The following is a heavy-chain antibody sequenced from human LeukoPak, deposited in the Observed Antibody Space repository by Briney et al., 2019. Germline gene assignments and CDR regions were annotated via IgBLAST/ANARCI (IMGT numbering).Heavy chain of an antibody. CDR2: IYPGGSDI. Sequence: ETLSLTCTVSGGSISSYYWSWIRQPPGKGLEWMGFIYPGGSDIRYSPSFQGQVTISADKSISTAYLQWSSLKASDTAMYYCARHFISAVGPSWFDPWGQGTLVTVSS. CDR3: ARHFISAVGPSWFDP. D-gene: IGHD6-13*01. J-gene: IGHJ5*02. CDR1: GGSISSYY. V-gene: IGHV5-51*01.